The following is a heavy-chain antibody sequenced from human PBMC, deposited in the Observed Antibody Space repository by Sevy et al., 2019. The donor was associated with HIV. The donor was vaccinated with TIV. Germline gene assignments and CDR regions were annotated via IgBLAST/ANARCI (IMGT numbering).Heavy chain of an antibody. CDR3: AKGGSTSGYYLNYFAY. CDR1: GFTFSNYA. Sequence: GGSLRLSCAASGFTFSNYAMGWVRQAPGKGPEWVSAVSGGGDTTYYADSVKGRFTISRDNPKNTLYLQMNSLRAEDTAVYYCAKGGSTSGYYLNYFAYWGQGTLVTVSS. J-gene: IGHJ4*02. V-gene: IGHV3-23*01. D-gene: IGHD3-22*01. CDR2: VSGGGDTT.